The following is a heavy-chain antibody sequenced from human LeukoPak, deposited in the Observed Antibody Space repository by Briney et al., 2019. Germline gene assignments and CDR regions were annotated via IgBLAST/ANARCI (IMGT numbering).Heavy chain of an antibody. CDR3: AKDLARGLRWQHYYFDY. D-gene: IGHD4-23*01. J-gene: IGHJ4*02. V-gene: IGHV3-30*18. CDR2: ISYDGSNK. Sequence: GGSLRLSCAASGFTFSSYAMSWVRQAPGKGLEWVAVISYDGSNKYYADSVKGRFTISRDNSKNTLYLQMNSLRAEDTAVYYCAKDLARGLRWQHYYFDYWGQGTLVTVSS. CDR1: GFTFSSYA.